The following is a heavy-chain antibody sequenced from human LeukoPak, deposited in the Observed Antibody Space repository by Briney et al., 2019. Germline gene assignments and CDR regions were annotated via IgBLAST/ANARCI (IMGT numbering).Heavy chain of an antibody. V-gene: IGHV3-30*02. J-gene: IGHJ4*02. CDR3: AKDRGTARSTHFDY. CDR1: GFIFSRYD. Sequence: GGSLRLSCAASGFIFSRYDMHWVRQAPGKGPEWVAYVRYDGSNKYYADSVKGRFTISRDDSRNTLYLQMNNLRAEDTAVYYCAKDRGTARSTHFDYWGQGTLVTVSS. CDR2: VRYDGSNK. D-gene: IGHD3-10*01.